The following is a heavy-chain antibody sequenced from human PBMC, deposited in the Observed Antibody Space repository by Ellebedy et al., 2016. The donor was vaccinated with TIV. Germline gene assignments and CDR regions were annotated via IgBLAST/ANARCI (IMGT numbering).Heavy chain of an antibody. Sequence: GESLKISCAASGFTFSKSGMHWVRQAPGKGLEWLAVVSYNGNNKYYADSVKGRITISRDNSKNTAYLQMNSLRAEDTALYYCAKDLYGDYVSNAHYWGQGTLVTVSS. V-gene: IGHV3-30*18. D-gene: IGHD4-17*01. J-gene: IGHJ4*02. CDR1: GFTFSKSG. CDR2: VSYNGNNK. CDR3: AKDLYGDYVSNAHY.